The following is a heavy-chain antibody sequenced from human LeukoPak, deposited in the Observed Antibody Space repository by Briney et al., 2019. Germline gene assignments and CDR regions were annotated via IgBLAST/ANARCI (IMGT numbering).Heavy chain of an antibody. CDR3: AREGLNYYGSGSYYSNFDY. J-gene: IGHJ4*02. CDR1: GYTFTGYY. V-gene: IGHV1-2*02. D-gene: IGHD3-10*01. Sequence: ASVKVSCKASGYTFTGYYMHWVRQAPGQGLEWMGWINPNSGGTNYAQKFQGRVTMTRDTSISTAYMELSRLRSDGTAVYYCAREGLNYYGSGSYYSNFDYWGQGTLVTVSS. CDR2: INPNSGGT.